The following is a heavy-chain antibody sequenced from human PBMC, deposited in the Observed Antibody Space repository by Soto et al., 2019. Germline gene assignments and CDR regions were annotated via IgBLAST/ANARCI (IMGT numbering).Heavy chain of an antibody. CDR2: IIPILGIA. CDR3: ASGRYCSGGSCYSRYYYGMDV. J-gene: IGHJ6*02. Sequence: QVQLVQSGAEVKKPGSSVKVSCKASGGTFSSYTISWVRQAPGQGLEWMGRIIPILGIANYAQKVQGRVTITADKSTSTAYMELSSLRSEDTAVYYCASGRYCSGGSCYSRYYYGMDVWGQGTTVTVSS. CDR1: GGTFSSYT. D-gene: IGHD2-15*01. V-gene: IGHV1-69*02.